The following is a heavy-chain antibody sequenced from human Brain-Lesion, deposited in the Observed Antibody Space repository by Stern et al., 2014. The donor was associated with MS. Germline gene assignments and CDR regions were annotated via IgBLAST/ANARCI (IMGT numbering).Heavy chain of an antibody. CDR3: ARGRVVPGFQYYATDV. D-gene: IGHD2-2*01. Sequence: VQLVESGPGLVKPSQTLSLSCTVSGGSISSGGYYWSWIRQPAGQGLEWLGRIFNSGSTSYHPSLKSRGTISINPPTDTLSLRLNPMTAADTAVYYCARGRVVPGFQYYATDVWGQGTTVIVSS. J-gene: IGHJ6*02. V-gene: IGHV4-61*02. CDR2: IFNSGST. CDR1: GGSISSGGYY.